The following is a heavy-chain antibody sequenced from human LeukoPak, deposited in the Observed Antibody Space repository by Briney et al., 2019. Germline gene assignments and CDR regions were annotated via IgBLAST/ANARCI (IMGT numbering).Heavy chain of an antibody. CDR3: ARRRWLPPALDY. D-gene: IGHD5-24*01. Sequence: PSETLSLTCAVYGGSFSGYYWSWIRQPPGKGLEWIGEINHSGSTNYNPSLKSRVTISVDKSKNQFSLKLSSVTAADTAVYYCARRRWLPPALDYWGQGTLVTVSS. CDR1: GGSFSGYY. V-gene: IGHV4-34*01. J-gene: IGHJ4*02. CDR2: INHSGST.